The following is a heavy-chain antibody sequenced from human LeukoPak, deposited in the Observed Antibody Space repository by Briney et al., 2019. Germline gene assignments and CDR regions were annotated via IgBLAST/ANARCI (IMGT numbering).Heavy chain of an antibody. CDR1: GYSISSGYY. CDR3: ARDGRSYYAFDI. D-gene: IGHD1-26*01. Sequence: SETLSLTCTVSGYSISSGYYWGWIRPPPGKGLEWIGSIYHSGSTYYNPSLKSRVTISVDTSKNQFSLKLSSVTAADTAVYYCARDGRSYYAFDIWGQGTMVTVSS. J-gene: IGHJ3*02. V-gene: IGHV4-38-2*02. CDR2: IYHSGST.